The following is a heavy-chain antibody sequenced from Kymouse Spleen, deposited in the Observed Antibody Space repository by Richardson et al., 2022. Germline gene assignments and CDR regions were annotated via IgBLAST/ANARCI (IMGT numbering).Heavy chain of an antibody. CDR3: ARGRWNYDAFDI. Sequence: QVQLQQWGAGLLKPSETLSLTCAVYGGSFSGYYWSWIRQPPGKGLEWIGEINHSGSTNYNPSLKSRVTISVDTSKNQFSLKLSSVTAADTAVYYCARGRWNYDAFDIWGQGTMVTVSS. CDR1: GGSFSGYY. D-gene: IGHD1-7*01. CDR2: INHSGST. V-gene: IGHV4-34*01. J-gene: IGHJ3*02.